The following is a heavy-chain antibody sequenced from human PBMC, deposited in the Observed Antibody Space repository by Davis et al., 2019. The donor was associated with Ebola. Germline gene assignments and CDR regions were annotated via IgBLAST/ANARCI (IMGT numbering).Heavy chain of an antibody. D-gene: IGHD6-19*01. CDR3: ARDRWLVNWYFDL. Sequence: PGGSLRLSCAASGFTFSSYWMSWVRQAPGKGLEWVANIKQDGSEKYYVDSVKGRFTISRDNAKNSLYLQMNSLRAEDTAVYYCARDRWLVNWYFDLWGRGTLVTVSS. V-gene: IGHV3-7*01. J-gene: IGHJ2*01. CDR2: IKQDGSEK. CDR1: GFTFSSYW.